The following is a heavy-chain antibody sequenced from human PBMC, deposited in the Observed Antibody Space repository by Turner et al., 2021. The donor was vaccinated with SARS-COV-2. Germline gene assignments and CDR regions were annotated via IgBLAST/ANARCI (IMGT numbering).Heavy chain of an antibody. CDR1: GYTLTELS. J-gene: IGHJ4*02. D-gene: IGHD2-21*02. Sequence: QVQLVQSGAEVKKPGASVKVSCNVSGYTLTELSMHWVRQAPGKGLEWMGGLYHEDAETIYAQKFQGRVTMTEDTSTDTAYMELSSLRSEDTAVYYCATGYAYCGGDCSIHYWGQGTLVTVSS. V-gene: IGHV1-24*01. CDR2: LYHEDAET. CDR3: ATGYAYCGGDCSIHY.